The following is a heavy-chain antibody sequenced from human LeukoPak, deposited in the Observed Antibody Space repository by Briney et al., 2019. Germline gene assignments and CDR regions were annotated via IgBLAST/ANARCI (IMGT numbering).Heavy chain of an antibody. CDR1: GFTFNIYA. D-gene: IGHD2-15*01. CDR2: ICSGSKFL. Sequence: GGSLRLSCSVSGFTFNIYAMNWVRQAPGAGLEWVSSICSGSKFLYYGDSVKGRFTISRDNAKNILYLQMNSLRVEDTATYFCARGQRFCSGGTCNSDGFDVWGQGTMVTVSP. V-gene: IGHV3-21*01. CDR3: ARGQRFCSGGTCNSDGFDV. J-gene: IGHJ3*01.